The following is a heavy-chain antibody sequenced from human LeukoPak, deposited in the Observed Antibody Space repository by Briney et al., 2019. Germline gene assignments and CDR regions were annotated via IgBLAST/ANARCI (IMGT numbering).Heavy chain of an antibody. CDR1: GFTFSTYA. CDR2: IKGGGGDP. Sequence: PGGSLRLSCAASGFTFSTYAMGWVRQAPGEGLEWVSSIKGGGGDPFYADSVRGRFTISRDKSKNTLYLQLNSLRPEDTAVYFCAQGGHDFNPFYYWGQGTPVTVSS. J-gene: IGHJ4*02. V-gene: IGHV3-23*01. D-gene: IGHD2-21*02. CDR3: AQGGHDFNPFYY.